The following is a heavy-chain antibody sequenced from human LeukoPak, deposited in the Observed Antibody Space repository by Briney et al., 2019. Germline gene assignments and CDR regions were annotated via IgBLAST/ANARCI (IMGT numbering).Heavy chain of an antibody. V-gene: IGHV3-23*01. J-gene: IGHJ4*02. CDR1: GFTFRSYA. D-gene: IGHD6-19*01. Sequence: GGSLRLSCAASGFTFRSYAMSWVRQAPGKGLEWVSAISGSGGSTYYADSVKGRFTISRDNSKNTLYLQMNSLRAEDTAVYYCAKGLRIAVAGTVVDYWGQGTLVTVSS. CDR2: ISGSGGST. CDR3: AKGLRIAVAGTVVDY.